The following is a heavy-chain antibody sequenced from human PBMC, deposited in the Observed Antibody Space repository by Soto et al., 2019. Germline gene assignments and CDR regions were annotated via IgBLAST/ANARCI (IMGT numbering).Heavy chain of an antibody. Sequence: QVRLVESGGGVVQPGRSLRLSCTASGFSFSSYAMYWFRQPPGKGLEWVAVISKDGMNKNYADSVKGRVTVSRDNANYSLELQLNSLRGEDTAMYYCARDTYSSDYFVKWFEPWGQGTLVTVSS. CDR2: ISKDGMNK. V-gene: IGHV3-30*04. CDR3: ARDTYSSDYFVKWFEP. CDR1: GFSFSSYA. D-gene: IGHD6-19*01. J-gene: IGHJ5*02.